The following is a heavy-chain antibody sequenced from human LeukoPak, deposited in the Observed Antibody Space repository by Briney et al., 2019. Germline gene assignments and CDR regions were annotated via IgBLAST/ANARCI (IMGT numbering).Heavy chain of an antibody. CDR3: ARGDIVVVPAAMGGYYYYMDV. CDR2: ISAYNGNT. CDR1: GYTFTSYG. J-gene: IGHJ6*03. D-gene: IGHD2-2*01. Sequence: GASVKVSCKASGYTFTSYGISWVRQAPGQGLEWMGWISAYNGNTNYAQKLQGRVTMTTDTSTSTAYMELRSLRSDDTAVYYCARGDIVVVPAAMGGYYYYMDVWGKGTTVTVS. V-gene: IGHV1-18*01.